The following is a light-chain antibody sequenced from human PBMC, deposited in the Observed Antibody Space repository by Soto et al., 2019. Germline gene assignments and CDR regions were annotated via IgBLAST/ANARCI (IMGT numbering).Light chain of an antibody. J-gene: IGLJ2*01. Sequence: QSVLTQPPSVSAAPGQKVTISCSGASSNIGYNYVSWYQQLPGTAPKLLIFDNNKRPSGIPDRFSGSKSGTSATLGITGLQTGDEAYYYCGTWDSSLSAVVFGGGTKLTVL. CDR2: DNN. CDR1: SSNIGYNY. CDR3: GTWDSSLSAVV. V-gene: IGLV1-51*01.